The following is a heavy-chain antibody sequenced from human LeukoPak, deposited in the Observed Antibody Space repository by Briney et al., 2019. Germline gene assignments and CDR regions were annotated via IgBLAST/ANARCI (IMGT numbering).Heavy chain of an antibody. J-gene: IGHJ6*04. V-gene: IGHV1-3*01. Sequence: VASVKVSCKASGYTFTSYAIHWVRQAPGQRLEWMGWINADNGNTKYSQNFQGRVTITRDTSATTAYMELSSLRSEDTAVYYCARSWIEDYYYGIDVWGKGTSVTVSS. CDR3: ARSWIEDYYYGIDV. CDR2: INADNGNT. CDR1: GYTFTSYA. D-gene: IGHD2-2*03.